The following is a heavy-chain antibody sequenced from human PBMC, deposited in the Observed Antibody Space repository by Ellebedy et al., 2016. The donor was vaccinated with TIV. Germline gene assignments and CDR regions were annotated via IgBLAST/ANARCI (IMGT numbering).Heavy chain of an antibody. J-gene: IGHJ5*02. D-gene: IGHD2-21*02. CDR2: ISGSGGDT. CDR1: GFTFSSYA. CDR3: ARAIGVADCS. V-gene: IGHV3-23*01. Sequence: GESLKISCAASGFTFSSYAMSWVRQAPGKGLEWVSVISGSGGDTHYADSVKGRFTISRDNAKNSLYLQMNSLRDEDTAVYYCARAIGVADCSWGQGTLVTVSS.